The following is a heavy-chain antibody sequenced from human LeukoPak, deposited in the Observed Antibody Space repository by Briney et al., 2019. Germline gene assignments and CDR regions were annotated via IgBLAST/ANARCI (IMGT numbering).Heavy chain of an antibody. CDR3: AKDARGYHRPIDH. V-gene: IGHV3-23*01. Sequence: PGGSLRVSCAASGFALSSYSMNWVRQAPGKGLGWVSGIGGGGTNTDYADSVKGRFTISRDNSKNTLTLQMSSLRADDTAVYFCAKDARGYHRPIDHWGQGILVTVSS. J-gene: IGHJ4*02. CDR1: GFALSSYS. D-gene: IGHD3-22*01. CDR2: IGGGGTNT.